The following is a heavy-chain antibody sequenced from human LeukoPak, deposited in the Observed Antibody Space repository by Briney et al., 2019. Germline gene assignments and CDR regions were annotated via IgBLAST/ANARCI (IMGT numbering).Heavy chain of an antibody. Sequence: GGSLRLSCAASGFTSSNAWMSWVRQAPGKGLEWVGRIKSKTDGGTTDYAAPVKGRFTISRDDSKNTLYLQMNSLKTEDTAVYYCTTDLYSSSWYGGDYWGQGTLVTVSS. D-gene: IGHD6-13*01. CDR2: IKSKTDGGTT. CDR3: TTDLYSSSWYGGDY. V-gene: IGHV3-15*01. J-gene: IGHJ4*02. CDR1: GFTSSNAW.